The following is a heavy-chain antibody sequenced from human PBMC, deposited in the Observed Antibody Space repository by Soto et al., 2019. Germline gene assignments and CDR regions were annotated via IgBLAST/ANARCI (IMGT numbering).Heavy chain of an antibody. V-gene: IGHV4-38-2*02. CDR2: IYHSGST. J-gene: IGHJ5*02. Sequence: SETLSLTCTVSGYSISSGYYWGWIRQPPGKGLEWIGSIYHSGSTYYNPSLKSRVTISVDTSKNQFSLKLSSVTAADTAVYYCAREGYYDFWSGYGTLPNWFDPWGQGTLVTVSS. CDR1: GYSISSGYY. CDR3: AREGYYDFWSGYGTLPNWFDP. D-gene: IGHD3-3*01.